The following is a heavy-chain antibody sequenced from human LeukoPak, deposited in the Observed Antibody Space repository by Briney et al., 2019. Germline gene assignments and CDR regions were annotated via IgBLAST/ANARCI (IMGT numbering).Heavy chain of an antibody. Sequence: GASVNLSCKASGFTFTSYYMHWVRQAPGQGLEWMGIINPSGGSTSYPQKFQGRVTMTRDTSTSTVYMELSSLRSEDTAVYYCACVVRGAFDIWGQGTLVTVPS. CDR3: ACVVRGAFDI. CDR1: GFTFTSYY. CDR2: INPSGGST. J-gene: IGHJ3*02. D-gene: IGHD2-21*01. V-gene: IGHV1-46*03.